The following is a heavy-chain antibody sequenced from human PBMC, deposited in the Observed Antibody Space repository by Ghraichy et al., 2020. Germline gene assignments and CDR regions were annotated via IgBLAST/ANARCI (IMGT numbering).Heavy chain of an antibody. CDR3: ARVRSAHDYYYDMDV. CDR1: GFTFSGYA. J-gene: IGHJ6*02. CDR2: TSYVGSNE. V-gene: IGHV3-30-3*01. Sequence: GGSLRLSCAASGFTFSGYAMHWVRQAPGMGLEWVAVTSYVGSNEYYADSVKGRFTISRDNSKNTLYRQMNSLRAEDTAMYYCARVRSAHDYYYDMDVWGQGTTVTVSS.